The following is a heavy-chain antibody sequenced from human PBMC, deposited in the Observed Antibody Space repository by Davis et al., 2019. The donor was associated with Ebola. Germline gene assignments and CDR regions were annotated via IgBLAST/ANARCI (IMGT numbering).Heavy chain of an antibody. CDR3: ARDHSDSSGYMIPDY. J-gene: IGHJ4*02. D-gene: IGHD3-22*01. Sequence: SVKVSCKASGYTFTSYYMHWVRQAPGQGLEWMGGIIPIFGTANYAQKFQGRVTITADESTSTAYMELSSLRSEDTAVYYCARDHSDSSGYMIPDYWGQGTLVTVSS. V-gene: IGHV1-69*13. CDR2: IIPIFGTA. CDR1: GYTFTSYY.